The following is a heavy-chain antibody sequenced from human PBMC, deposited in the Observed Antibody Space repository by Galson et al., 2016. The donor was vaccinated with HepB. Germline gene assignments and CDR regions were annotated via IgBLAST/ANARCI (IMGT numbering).Heavy chain of an antibody. CDR1: GFTVSSNY. V-gene: IGHV3-53*01. J-gene: IGHJ6*02. D-gene: IGHD1-26*01. CDR3: ATAYYGYYYYYAMDV. Sequence: SLRLSCAASGFTVSSNYMSWVRQAPGKGLEWVSVIDSGGSTYYADSVKGRFAISRDSSKNTLDLQMNSLRAEDPAVYYCATAYYGYYYYYAMDVWGQGTTVTVSS. CDR2: IDSGGST.